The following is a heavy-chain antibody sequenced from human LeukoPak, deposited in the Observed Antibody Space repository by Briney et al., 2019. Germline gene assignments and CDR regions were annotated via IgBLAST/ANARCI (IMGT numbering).Heavy chain of an antibody. CDR1: GFTFSSYG. CDR3: AGGLQVRYYYNYMDV. D-gene: IGHD5-24*01. Sequence: GGSLRLSCAASGFTFSSYGMHWVRQAPGKGLEWVAVIWYDGSNKYYAGSVKGRFTISRDNSKNTLYLQMNSLRAEDTAVYYCAGGLQVRYYYNYMDVWGKGTTVTVSS. V-gene: IGHV3-33*01. CDR2: IWYDGSNK. J-gene: IGHJ6*03.